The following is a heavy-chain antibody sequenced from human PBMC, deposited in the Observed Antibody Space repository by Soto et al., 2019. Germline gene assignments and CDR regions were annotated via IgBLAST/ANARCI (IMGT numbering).Heavy chain of an antibody. CDR1: GYTFTSYY. J-gene: IGHJ6*02. CDR2: INPSGGST. V-gene: IGHV1-46*01. CDR3: ARGGPPYYDFWSGYYQYYYGMDV. Sequence: ASVKVSCKASGYTFTSYYMHWVRQAPGQGLEWMGRINPSGGSTSYAQKFQGRVTMTRDTSTSTVYMELSSLRSEDTAVYYCARGGPPYYDFWSGYYQYYYGMDVWGQGTTVTVSS. D-gene: IGHD3-3*01.